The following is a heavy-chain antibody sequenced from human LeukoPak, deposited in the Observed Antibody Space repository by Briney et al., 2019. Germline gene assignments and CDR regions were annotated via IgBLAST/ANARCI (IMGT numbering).Heavy chain of an antibody. J-gene: IGHJ4*02. CDR2: IKSKTDGGTT. CDR1: GFTFSNAW. Sequence: GGSLRLSCAASGFTFSNAWMSWVRQAPGKGLEWVGRIKSKTDGGTTDYAAPVKGRFTISRDDSKNTLYLQMNSLKTEDTAVYYCTTDRPVGRLGESRPFDYWGQGTLITVSS. V-gene: IGHV3-15*01. D-gene: IGHD3-16*01. CDR3: TTDRPVGRLGESRPFDY.